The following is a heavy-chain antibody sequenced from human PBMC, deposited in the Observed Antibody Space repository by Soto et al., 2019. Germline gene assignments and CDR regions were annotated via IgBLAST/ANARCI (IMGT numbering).Heavy chain of an antibody. CDR1: GFAFSTYA. J-gene: IGHJ6*02. V-gene: IGHV3-23*01. CDR2: ISGSGGSS. CDR3: AKVTKRAAAGRYEYYKYGMDV. Sequence: LRLSCAASGFAFSTYAMTWVRQAPGKGLEWVSVISGSGGSSYYAASVKGRFTISRDNSKNTVYLQMNGLRAEDTALYFCAKVTKRAAAGRYEYYKYGMDVWGQGTTVTVSS. D-gene: IGHD6-13*01.